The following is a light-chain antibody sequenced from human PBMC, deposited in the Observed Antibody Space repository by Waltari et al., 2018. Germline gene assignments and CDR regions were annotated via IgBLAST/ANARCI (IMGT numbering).Light chain of an antibody. CDR1: SSDVGGYNH. Sequence: QSALTQPASVSASPGQSITISCTGTSSDVGGYNHVSWYQQHPGKAPNLFFYGVTNRPSGVPARFSASQSGNTASLSISGLQGEDEADYYCSSFSSRGTLVVFGGGTKLTVL. CDR2: GVT. V-gene: IGLV2-14*01. CDR3: SSFSSRGTLVV. J-gene: IGLJ3*02.